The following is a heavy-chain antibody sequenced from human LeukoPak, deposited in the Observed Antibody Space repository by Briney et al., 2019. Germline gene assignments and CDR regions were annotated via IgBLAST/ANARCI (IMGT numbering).Heavy chain of an antibody. CDR2: ISGSSNNI. Sequence: GGSLRLSCAACGFIFSSDSMNWVRQAPGKGLEWVSAISGSSNNIHYADSVKGRFTISRDNGKNSLYLQMNSLRAEDTAVYYCGRLKWGSGSSARPYGMDVWGQGTTVTVSS. CDR1: GFIFSSDS. J-gene: IGHJ6*02. CDR3: GRLKWGSGSSARPYGMDV. V-gene: IGHV3-21*01. D-gene: IGHD3-10*01.